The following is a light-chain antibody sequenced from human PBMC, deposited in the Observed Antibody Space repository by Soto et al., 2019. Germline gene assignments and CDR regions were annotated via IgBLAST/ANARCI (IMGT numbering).Light chain of an antibody. Sequence: EIVLTQSPGTLSLSPGERATLSCRASQSISSSYLAWYQQKPGQAPRVLIYGASSRAAGIPDRFSGSGSGTDFTLTISRLEPEDFAVYYCQHCGSSVRTFGQGTKVEMK. V-gene: IGKV3-20*01. J-gene: IGKJ1*01. CDR1: QSISSSY. CDR2: GAS. CDR3: QHCGSSVRT.